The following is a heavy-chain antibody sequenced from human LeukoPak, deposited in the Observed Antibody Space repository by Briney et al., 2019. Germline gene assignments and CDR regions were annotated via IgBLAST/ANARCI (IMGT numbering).Heavy chain of an antibody. CDR2: IYTSGNT. Sequence: KPSQTLSLTCTVSGGSISSGSYYWSWIRQPAGKGLEWIGRIYTSGNTNYNPSLQSRVTISVDTSKNQFSLKLSSVTAADTAMYYCARVKDPGGYYYYYYMDVWGKGTTVTVSS. J-gene: IGHJ6*03. D-gene: IGHD3-16*01. CDR3: ARVKDPGGYYYYYYMDV. V-gene: IGHV4-61*02. CDR1: GGSISSGSYY.